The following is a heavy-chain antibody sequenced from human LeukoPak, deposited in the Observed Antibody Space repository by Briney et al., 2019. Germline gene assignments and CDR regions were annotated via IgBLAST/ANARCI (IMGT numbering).Heavy chain of an antibody. CDR3: AKEMRDIVVVVAATESYYFDY. D-gene: IGHD2-15*01. Sequence: GRSLRLSCAASGFTFSSYAMHWVRQAPGKGLEWVAVISYDGSNKYYADSVKGRFTISRDNSKNTLYLQMNSLRAEDTAVYYCAKEMRDIVVVVAATESYYFDYWGQGTLVTVSS. J-gene: IGHJ4*02. CDR2: ISYDGSNK. CDR1: GFTFSSYA. V-gene: IGHV3-30*04.